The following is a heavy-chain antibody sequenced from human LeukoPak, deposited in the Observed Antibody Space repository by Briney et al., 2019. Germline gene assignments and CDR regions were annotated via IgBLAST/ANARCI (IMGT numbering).Heavy chain of an antibody. Sequence: SQTLSLTCTVSGASVRSGTYYWGWIRQPPGKGLEFIVSIFYSGSTYYNPSLKSRVTISIDTSKNQFSLKLSSVTAADTALYFCASSDDILTSFDYWGQGSLVTVSS. CDR3: ASSDDILTSFDY. J-gene: IGHJ4*02. D-gene: IGHD3-9*01. V-gene: IGHV4-39*07. CDR2: IFYSGST. CDR1: GASVRSGTYY.